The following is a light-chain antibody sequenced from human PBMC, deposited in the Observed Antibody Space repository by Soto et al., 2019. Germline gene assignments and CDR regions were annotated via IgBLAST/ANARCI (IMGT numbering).Light chain of an antibody. CDR1: QSVSSSY. J-gene: IGKJ2*01. CDR2: GAS. V-gene: IGKV3-20*01. Sequence: EIVLTQSPGTLSLSPGERATLSCRASQSVSSSYLAWYQQKPGQAPRLLIYGASSRATGIPDRFSGSGSGTDVTLTISRLEPEDFAVYYWQQYGSSPLGQGTKLEIK. CDR3: QQYGSSP.